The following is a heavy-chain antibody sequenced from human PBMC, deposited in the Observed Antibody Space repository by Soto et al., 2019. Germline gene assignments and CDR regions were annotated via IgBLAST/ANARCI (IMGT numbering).Heavy chain of an antibody. D-gene: IGHD3-10*01. CDR2: IWYDGSNK. Sequence: QVQLVESGGGVVQPGRSLRLSCAASGFTFSSYGMHWVRQAPGKGLEWVAVIWYDGSNKYYADSVKGRFTISRDNSKNTLYLQMNSLRAEDTAVYYCARGLWFGELSSYYYGMDVWGQGTTVTVSS. V-gene: IGHV3-33*01. CDR3: ARGLWFGELSSYYYGMDV. J-gene: IGHJ6*02. CDR1: GFTFSSYG.